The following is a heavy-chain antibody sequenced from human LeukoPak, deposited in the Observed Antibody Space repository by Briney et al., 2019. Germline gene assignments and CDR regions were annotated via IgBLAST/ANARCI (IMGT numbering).Heavy chain of an antibody. CDR3: ARRGVLLWFGELLYYYYMDV. Sequence: PSETLSLTCAVYGGSFSGYYWSWIRQPPGKGLEWIGEINHSGSTNYNPSLKSRVTISVDTSKNQFSLKLRSVTAADTAVYYCARRGVLLWFGELLYYYYMDVWGKGTTITVSS. CDR1: GGSFSGYY. D-gene: IGHD3-10*01. CDR2: INHSGST. V-gene: IGHV4-34*01. J-gene: IGHJ6*03.